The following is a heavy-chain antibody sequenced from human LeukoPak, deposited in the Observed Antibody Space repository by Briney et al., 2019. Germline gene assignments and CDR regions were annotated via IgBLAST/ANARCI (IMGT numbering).Heavy chain of an antibody. CDR3: ARGFSRQQLVLSDY. CDR2: IFHSGLT. J-gene: IGHJ4*02. V-gene: IGHV4-4*02. D-gene: IGHD6-13*01. Sequence: SETLSLTCAVSGGSISDSNWWNWVRQPPGKGLEWIGEIFHSGLTTYNPSLKSRVTISVDTSKNQFSLKLSSVTAADTAVYYCARGFSRQQLVLSDYWGQGTLVTVSS. CDR1: GGSISDSNW.